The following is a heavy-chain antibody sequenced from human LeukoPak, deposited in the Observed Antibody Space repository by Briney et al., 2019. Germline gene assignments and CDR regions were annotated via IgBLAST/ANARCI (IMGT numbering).Heavy chain of an antibody. CDR3: ARLMGGYYYYGMDV. CDR1: GFTFSSYW. CDR2: IYYSGST. V-gene: IGHV4-39*01. D-gene: IGHD2-8*01. J-gene: IGHJ6*02. Sequence: PGGSLRLSCAASGFTFSSYWMSWIRQPPGKGLEWIGSIYYSGSTYYNPSLKSRVTISVDTSKNQFSLKLSSVTAADTAVYYCARLMGGYYYYGMDVWGQGTTVTVSS.